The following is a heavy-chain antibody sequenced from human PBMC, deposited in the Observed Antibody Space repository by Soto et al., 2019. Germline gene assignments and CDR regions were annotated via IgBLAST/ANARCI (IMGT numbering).Heavy chain of an antibody. Sequence: HVELVQSGADVKKPGASVTISCKASGYTFTNYALHWVRQAPGQRLEWMGWMNAGVGNTLYSQKFQGRITITRDPSASTAYMELNCLKSEDTSIYYCARDTGYTFGSLNYWGPGTLVTVSS. J-gene: IGHJ4*02. CDR3: ARDTGYTFGSLNY. CDR1: GYTFTNYA. V-gene: IGHV1-3*01. D-gene: IGHD5-18*01. CDR2: MNAGVGNT.